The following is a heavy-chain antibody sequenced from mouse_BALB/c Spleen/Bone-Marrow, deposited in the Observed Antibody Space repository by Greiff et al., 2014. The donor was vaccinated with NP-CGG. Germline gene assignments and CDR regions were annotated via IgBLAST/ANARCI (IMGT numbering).Heavy chain of an antibody. CDR1: GFNIKDTY. CDR2: IDPANGNT. J-gene: IGHJ4*01. D-gene: IGHD3-2*02. CDR3: AREATYAMDY. Sequence: EVKLMESGAELVKPGASVKLSCTASGFNIKDTYMHWVKQRPEQGLEWNGRIDPANGNTKSDPKFQGKATITADTSSNTAYLQLSSLTSEDTAVYYCAREATYAMDYWGQGTSVTVSS. V-gene: IGHV14-3*02.